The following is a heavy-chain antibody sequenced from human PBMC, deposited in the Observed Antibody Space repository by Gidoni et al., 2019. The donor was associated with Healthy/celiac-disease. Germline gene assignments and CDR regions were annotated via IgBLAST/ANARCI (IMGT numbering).Heavy chain of an antibody. J-gene: IGHJ4*02. V-gene: IGHV4-61*01. Sequence: QVQLQESGPGLVKPSETLSLTCTVSGGSVSSGSYYWSWIRQPPGKGLEWIGYIYYSGSTNYNPSLKSRVTISVDTSKNQFSLKLSSVTAADTAVYYCARGLRSGYYDYWGQGTLVTVSS. CDR2: IYYSGST. CDR1: GGSVSSGSYY. CDR3: ARGLRSGYYDY. D-gene: IGHD3-9*01.